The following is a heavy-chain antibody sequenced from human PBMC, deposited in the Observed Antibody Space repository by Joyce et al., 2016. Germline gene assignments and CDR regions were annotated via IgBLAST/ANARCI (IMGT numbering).Heavy chain of an antibody. V-gene: IGHV1-69*17. J-gene: IGHJ6*03. CDR2: IIPLFNIT. D-gene: IGHD3-9*01. CDR3: ARDREDKDSYDFLTAHYSSYMDV. CDR1: GGTFSNFA. Sequence: KKPGSSVRVSCKASGGTFSNFAISWVRQASGQGLEWMGAIIPLFNITQYTQKFQGRVTITADKSMTTAYMELSSLRSEDTAIYFCARDREDKDSYDFLTAHYSSYMDVWGKGTTVTVSS.